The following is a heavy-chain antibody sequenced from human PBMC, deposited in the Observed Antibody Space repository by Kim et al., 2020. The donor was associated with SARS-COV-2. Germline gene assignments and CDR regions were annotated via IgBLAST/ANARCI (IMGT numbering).Heavy chain of an antibody. V-gene: IGHV3-23*01. CDR2: ISGSGGST. Sequence: GGSLRLSCAASGFTFSSYAMSWVRQAPGKGLEWVSAISGSGGSTYYADSVKGRFTISRDNSKNTLYLQMNSLRAEDTAVYYCAKDPSPSRITPNYFDYWGQGTLVTVSS. D-gene: IGHD3-10*01. CDR3: AKDPSPSRITPNYFDY. CDR1: GFTFSSYA. J-gene: IGHJ4*02.